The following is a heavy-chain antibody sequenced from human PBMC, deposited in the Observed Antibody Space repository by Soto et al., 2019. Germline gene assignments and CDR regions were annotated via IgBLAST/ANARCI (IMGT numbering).Heavy chain of an antibody. J-gene: IGHJ3*02. CDR1: GYTFTSYA. Sequence: ASVKVSCKASGYTFTSYAMHWVRQAPGQRLEWMGWINAGNGNTKYSQKFQGRVTITRDTSASTAYMELSSLRSEDTAVYYCARDPTRIAAAGNDAFDIWGQGTMVTVSS. CDR2: INAGNGNT. CDR3: ARDPTRIAAAGNDAFDI. D-gene: IGHD6-13*01. V-gene: IGHV1-3*01.